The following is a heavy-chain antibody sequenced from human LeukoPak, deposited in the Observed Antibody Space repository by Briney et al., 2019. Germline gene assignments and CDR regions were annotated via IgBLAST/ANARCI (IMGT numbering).Heavy chain of an antibody. Sequence: ASVKVSCKASGGTFISYAISWVRQAPGQGLEWMGGIIPIFGTANYAQKFQGRVTITADESTSTAYMELSSLRSEDTAVYYCARGEHRGRGPQLLFRGWGQGTLVTVST. J-gene: IGHJ4*02. CDR1: GGTFISYA. CDR3: ARGEHRGRGPQLLFRG. CDR2: IIPIFGTA. V-gene: IGHV1-69*13. D-gene: IGHD3-10*01.